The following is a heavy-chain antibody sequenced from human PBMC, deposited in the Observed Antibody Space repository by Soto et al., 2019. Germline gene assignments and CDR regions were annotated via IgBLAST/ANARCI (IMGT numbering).Heavy chain of an antibody. CDR2: ISGGGRSA. CDR3: AKGDSGYETLRLLDY. D-gene: IGHD5-12*01. V-gene: IGHV3-23*01. Sequence: PGGSLSLSCAASGFSFSSYAMSWVRQAPGKGLQWVSAISGGGRSAYYADSVKGRFTIARDNSKNTLYLQINSLRAEDTAVYYCAKGDSGYETLRLLDYWGQGTLVTVSS. J-gene: IGHJ4*02. CDR1: GFSFSSYA.